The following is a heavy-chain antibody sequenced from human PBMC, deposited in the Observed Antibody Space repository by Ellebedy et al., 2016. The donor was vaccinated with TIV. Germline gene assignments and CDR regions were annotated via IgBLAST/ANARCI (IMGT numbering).Heavy chain of an antibody. J-gene: IGHJ4*02. D-gene: IGHD3-9*01. CDR2: ISGSSNYI. CDR3: ARSFDPAAPFDY. V-gene: IGHV3-21*01. CDR1: GFTFSSYT. Sequence: GESLKISCAASGFTFSSYTINWVRQAPGKGLEWVSSISGSSNYIYYADSVKGRFTISRDNAKNSLYLQMNSLRAEDTAVYYCARSFDPAAPFDYWGQGTLVTVSS.